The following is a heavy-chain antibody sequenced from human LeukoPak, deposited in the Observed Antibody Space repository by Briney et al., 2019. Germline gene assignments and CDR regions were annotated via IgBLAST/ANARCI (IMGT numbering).Heavy chain of an antibody. D-gene: IGHD1-1*01. Sequence: SETLSLTCTVSGGSIFSYYWTWIRQPPGKGLEWIGNIFYNGNTNYKSSLKSRVTISVDTSKNQFSLRLSSVTAADTAVYYFAEERGKPYATFDFWGQGSLVTVSS. V-gene: IGHV4-59*08. CDR2: IFYNGNT. CDR1: GGSIFSYY. J-gene: IGHJ4*02. CDR3: AEERGKPYATFDF.